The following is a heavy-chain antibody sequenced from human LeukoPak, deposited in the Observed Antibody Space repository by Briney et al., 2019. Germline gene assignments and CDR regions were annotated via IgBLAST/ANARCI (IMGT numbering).Heavy chain of an antibody. J-gene: IGHJ4*02. CDR1: GFTFSSYA. D-gene: IGHD3-3*01. Sequence: GGSLRLSCAASGFTFSSYAMSWVRQAPGKGLEGVSAISGRGGSTYYADSVKGRFTISRDNSKNTLYLQMNSLRAEDTAVYYCAKDRFVVRFLEWLLGVDYWGQGTLVTVSS. V-gene: IGHV3-23*01. CDR2: ISGRGGST. CDR3: AKDRFVVRFLEWLLGVDY.